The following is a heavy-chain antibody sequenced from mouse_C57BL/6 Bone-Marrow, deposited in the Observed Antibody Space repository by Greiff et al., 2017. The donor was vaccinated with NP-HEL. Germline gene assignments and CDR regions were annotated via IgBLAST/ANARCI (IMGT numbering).Heavy chain of an antibody. D-gene: IGHD1-1*01. CDR3: ARRTVVAPYYAMDY. V-gene: IGHV1-72*01. Sequence: VQLQQPGAELVKPGASVKLSCKASGYTFTSYWLHWVKQRPGRGLEWIGRIDPNSGGTKYNEKFKSKATLTVDKPSSTAYMQLSSLTSEDSAVYYCARRTVVAPYYAMDYWGQGTSVTVSS. J-gene: IGHJ4*01. CDR1: GYTFTSYW. CDR2: IDPNSGGT.